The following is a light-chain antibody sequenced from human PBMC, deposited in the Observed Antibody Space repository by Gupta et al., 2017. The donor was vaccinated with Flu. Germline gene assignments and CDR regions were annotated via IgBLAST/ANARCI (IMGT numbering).Light chain of an antibody. CDR1: QSIKNY. CDR3: QQTYSTPWR. CDR2: AAS. V-gene: IGKV1-39*01. J-gene: IGKJ1*01. Sequence: DIQMTQSPSSLSASVGDRLTITCRASQSIKNYLNWYQQEPGKAPKLLIYAASNLQGGVPSRFSGSGFGTDFTLTISRLQPEDFATYYCQQTYSTPWRFGQGTKVEIK.